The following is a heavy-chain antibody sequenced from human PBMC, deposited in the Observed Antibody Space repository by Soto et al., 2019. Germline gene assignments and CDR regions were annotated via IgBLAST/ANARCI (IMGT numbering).Heavy chain of an antibody. J-gene: IGHJ5*02. V-gene: IGHV5-10-1*01. Sequence: GESLKISCQGSGYSFNTYWISWVRQVPGKGLEWMGRIDPGTSYSNYSPSFEGHVTISVDKSKSTAFLQWSSLKASDTAMYYCARHPTLHESRVWSGFDPCGQGPLVTVYS. CDR3: ARHPTLHESRVWSGFDP. D-gene: IGHD3-3*01. CDR1: GYSFNTYW. CDR2: IDPGTSYS.